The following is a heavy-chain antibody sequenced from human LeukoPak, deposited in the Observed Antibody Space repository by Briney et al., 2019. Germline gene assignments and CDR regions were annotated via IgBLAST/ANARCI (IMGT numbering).Heavy chain of an antibody. D-gene: IGHD1-26*01. CDR2: ISGDGRNI. Sequence: GGSLRLSCVASGFTFSSYWMHWVRQDPRKGLVWVSRISGDGRNINYADSVRGRFTISRDNAKNTLYLQMNTLRVEDTAVYYCAKDVTRYSGSYYFDSWGQGTLVTVSS. V-gene: IGHV3-74*01. CDR1: GFTFSSYW. CDR3: AKDVTRYSGSYYFDS. J-gene: IGHJ4*02.